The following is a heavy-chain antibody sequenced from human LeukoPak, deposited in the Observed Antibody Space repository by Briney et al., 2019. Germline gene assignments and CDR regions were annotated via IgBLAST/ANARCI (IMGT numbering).Heavy chain of an antibody. CDR1: GYTFTSYA. D-gene: IGHD2-15*01. CDR3: ARGSCSGGSCLYYYYMDV. CDR2: INTNTGNP. V-gene: IGHV7-4-1*02. J-gene: IGHJ6*03. Sequence: ASVKVSCKASGYTFTSYAMNWVRQAPGQGLEWMGWINTNTGNPTHAQGFTGRFVFSLDTSVSTAYLQISSLKAEDTAVYYCARGSCSGGSCLYYYYMDVWGKGTTVTVSS.